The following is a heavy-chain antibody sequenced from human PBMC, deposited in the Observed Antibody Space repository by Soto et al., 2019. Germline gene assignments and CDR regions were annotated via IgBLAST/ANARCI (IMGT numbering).Heavy chain of an antibody. CDR3: ARSRAAGSSGYSKTPVSYYYVRAV. V-gene: IGHV5-10-1*01. J-gene: IGHJ6*04. CDR2: IDPSDSYT. D-gene: IGHD3-22*01. Sequence: GESLKISCKGSGYSFTSYWISWVRQMPGKGLEWMGRIDPSDSYTNYSPSFQGHVTISADKSISTAYLQWSSLKASDTAMYYWARSRAAGSSGYSKTPVSYYYVRAVWGKGTTVTVSS. CDR1: GYSFTSYW.